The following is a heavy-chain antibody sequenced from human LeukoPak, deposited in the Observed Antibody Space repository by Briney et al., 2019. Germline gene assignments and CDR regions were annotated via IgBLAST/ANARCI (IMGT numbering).Heavy chain of an antibody. J-gene: IGHJ3*02. V-gene: IGHV4-4*02. CDR2: IYHSGST. CDR1: GGSISSSNW. D-gene: IGHD4-17*01. CDR3: ARSSGRWTTVTKVAFDI. Sequence: SGTLSLTCAVSGGSISSSNWWSWVRQPPGKGLEWIGEIYHSGSTNYNPSLKSRVTISVDKSKNQFSLKLSSVTAADTAVYYCARSSGRWTTVTKVAFDIWGQGTMVTVSS.